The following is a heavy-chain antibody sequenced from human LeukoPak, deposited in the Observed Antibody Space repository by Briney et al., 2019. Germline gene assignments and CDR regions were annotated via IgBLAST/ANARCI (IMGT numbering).Heavy chain of an antibody. J-gene: IGHJ3*02. CDR3: AKDIFADSSGLAGSDI. V-gene: IGHV3-11*05. Sequence: GGSLRLSCAASGFSLSDYYMSWIRQAPGKGLEGISHISSSSSYTNYSDSVKGRFTISRDNSKNTLYLQMNSLRAEDTAVYCCAKDIFADSSGLAGSDIWGQGTMVTVSS. CDR2: ISSSSSYT. D-gene: IGHD3-22*01. CDR1: GFSLSDYY.